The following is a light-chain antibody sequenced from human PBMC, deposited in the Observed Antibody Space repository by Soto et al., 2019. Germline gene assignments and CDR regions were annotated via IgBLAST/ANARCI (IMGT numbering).Light chain of an antibody. V-gene: IGLV2-14*01. CDR1: SSDVGGYNY. J-gene: IGLJ1*01. Sequence: QSVLTQPASVSGSPGQSITISCTGTSSDVGGYNYVSWYQQHPGKAPKLMIYEVSNRPSGVSNRFSGSKSGNTASLTISGLQAEAEADYYCSSYTRSSNYVFGTGTQMTVX. CDR3: SSYTRSSNYV. CDR2: EVS.